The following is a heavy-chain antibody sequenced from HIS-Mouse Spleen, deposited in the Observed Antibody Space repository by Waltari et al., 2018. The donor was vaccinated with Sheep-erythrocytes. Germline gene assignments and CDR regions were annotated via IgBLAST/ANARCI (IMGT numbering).Heavy chain of an antibody. Sequence: QVQLVESGGGVVQPGRSLRLSCAASGFTFSSYGMHWVRQAPGNGLEWVAVISYDGSNKYYADSVKGRFTISRDNSKNTLYLQMNSLRAEDTAVYYCAKGDAMVYDAFDIWGQGTMVTVSS. CDR3: AKGDAMVYDAFDI. V-gene: IGHV3-30*18. J-gene: IGHJ3*02. CDR1: GFTFSSYG. CDR2: ISYDGSNK. D-gene: IGHD2-8*01.